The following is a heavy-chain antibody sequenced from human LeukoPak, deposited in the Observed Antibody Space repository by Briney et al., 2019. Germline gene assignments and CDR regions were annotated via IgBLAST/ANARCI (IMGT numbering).Heavy chain of an antibody. CDR2: ISYDGSNK. CDR3: ARDLNPHYDFWSGPTEHPFDY. J-gene: IGHJ4*02. D-gene: IGHD3-3*01. V-gene: IGHV3-30-3*01. CDR1: GFTFSSYA. Sequence: GGSLRLSCAASGFTFSSYAMHLVRQAPGKGLEWVAVISYDGSNKYYADSVKGRFTISRDNSKNTLYLQMNSLRAEDTAVYYCARDLNPHYDFWSGPTEHPFDYWGQGTLVTVSS.